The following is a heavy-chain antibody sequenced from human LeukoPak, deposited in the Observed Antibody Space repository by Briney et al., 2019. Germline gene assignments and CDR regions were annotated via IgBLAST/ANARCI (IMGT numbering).Heavy chain of an antibody. J-gene: IGHJ4*02. CDR3: AKGLIEGYYDSSGYYDY. CDR1: GFTFSSYA. CDR2: ISGSGGST. V-gene: IGHV3-23*01. Sequence: GGSLRLSCAASGFTFSSYAMSWVRQAPGKGPEWVSAISGSGGSTYYADSVKGRFTISRDNSKNTLYLQMNSLRAEDTAVYYCAKGLIEGYYDSSGYYDYWGQGTLVTVSS. D-gene: IGHD3-22*01.